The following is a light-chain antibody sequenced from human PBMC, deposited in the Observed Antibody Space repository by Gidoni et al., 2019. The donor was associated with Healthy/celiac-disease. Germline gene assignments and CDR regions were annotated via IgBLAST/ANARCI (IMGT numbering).Light chain of an antibody. J-gene: IGKJ4*01. Sequence: DIQMTQSPSSLSASVGDRVTINCRASQSISSYLNWYQQKQGKAPKLLIYAASSLQSGVPSRFSGSGSGTDFTLAISSLQPEDFATYYCQQSYSTPLFGGGTKVEIK. CDR1: QSISSY. CDR3: QQSYSTPL. V-gene: IGKV1-39*01. CDR2: AAS.